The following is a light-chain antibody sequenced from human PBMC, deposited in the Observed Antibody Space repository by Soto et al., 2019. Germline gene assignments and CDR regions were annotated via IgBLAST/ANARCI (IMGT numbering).Light chain of an antibody. Sequence: ELVMTQAPASLSPSPGEIATLSCRASQSVSSNLAWYQQKPGQAPRLLIYGASTRATGIPARFSGSGSGTEFTLTISSLQSEDFAVYYCQQYNNWPWTFGQGTKVDIK. CDR2: GAS. V-gene: IGKV3-15*01. J-gene: IGKJ1*01. CDR3: QQYNNWPWT. CDR1: QSVSSN.